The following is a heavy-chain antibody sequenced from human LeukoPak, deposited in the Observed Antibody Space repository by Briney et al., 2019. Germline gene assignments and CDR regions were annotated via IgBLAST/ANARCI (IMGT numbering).Heavy chain of an antibody. CDR2: FYASGSA. CDR3: GRTDCSGGSCYSSDN. J-gene: IGHJ4*02. V-gene: IGHV4-4*07. Sequence: PSETLSLTRTVSGGSISSYYWSWIRQPAGKGLEWIGRFYASGSATYNPSLKSRVTMSVDTSKNQLSLKVYSVTAADTAVYYCGRTDCSGGSCYSSDNWGQGTLVTVSS. D-gene: IGHD2-15*01. CDR1: GGSISSYY.